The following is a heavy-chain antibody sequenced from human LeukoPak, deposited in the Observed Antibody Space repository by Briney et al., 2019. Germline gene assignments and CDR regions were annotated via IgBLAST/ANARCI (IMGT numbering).Heavy chain of an antibody. CDR1: GGSISSSGYY. V-gene: IGHV4-39*01. Sequence: KPSETLSLTXSVSGGSISSSGYYWGWIRQPPGKGLEWIGTIYYSRSTYYNPSLKSRVTISVDTSKNQFPLNLRSVTAADTAVYYCARHPPYTAYSGSWGGNYFDYWGQGTLVTVSS. J-gene: IGHJ4*02. CDR3: ARHPPYTAYSGSWGGNYFDY. CDR2: IYYSRST. D-gene: IGHD6-13*01.